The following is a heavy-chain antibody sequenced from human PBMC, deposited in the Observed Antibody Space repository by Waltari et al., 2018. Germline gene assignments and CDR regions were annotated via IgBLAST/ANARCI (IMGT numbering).Heavy chain of an antibody. CDR3: AQRGGTNSLDS. Sequence: EVQLAESGGGLVQPGGSLRLSCSASGYTFSANMMYWVRQAPGRGRECVSAISSDGGTTYYTDAVKGRFTISRDNSKNTFFLQMDSLTAEDTAMYYCAQRGGTNSLDSWGQGTLVTVSS. V-gene: IGHV3-64D*06. J-gene: IGHJ5*01. D-gene: IGHD3-16*01. CDR2: ISSDGGTT. CDR1: GYTFSANM.